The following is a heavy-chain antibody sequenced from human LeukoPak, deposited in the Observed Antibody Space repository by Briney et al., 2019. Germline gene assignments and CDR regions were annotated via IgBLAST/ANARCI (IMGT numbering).Heavy chain of an antibody. CDR2: IKSKTDGGTT. Sequence: KPAVSLRLSCAATGVTFSNAWMSCVRQAPGKRLEWFGRIKSKTDGGTTDYAAPVKGRFTISRDDSKNTLYLQMNSLKTEDTAVYYCTTDGYSSGYYDDYWGQGTLVTVSS. V-gene: IGHV3-15*01. D-gene: IGHD3-22*01. J-gene: IGHJ4*02. CDR3: TTDGYSSGYYDDY. CDR1: GVTFSNAW.